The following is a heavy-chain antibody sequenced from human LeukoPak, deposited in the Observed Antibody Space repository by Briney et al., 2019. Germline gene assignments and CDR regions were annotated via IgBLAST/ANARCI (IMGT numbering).Heavy chain of an antibody. J-gene: IGHJ4*02. V-gene: IGHV3-23*01. CDR1: GFTLSSYA. CDR2: ISGSGGST. Sequence: PGGSLRLSCAASGFTLSSYAMSWVRQAPGKGLEWVSAISGSGGSTYYADSVKGRFTISRDNSKNTLYLQMNSLRAEDTAVYYCATVRGVALYYFDYWGLETLVTVSS. CDR3: ATVRGVALYYFDY. D-gene: IGHD3-10*01.